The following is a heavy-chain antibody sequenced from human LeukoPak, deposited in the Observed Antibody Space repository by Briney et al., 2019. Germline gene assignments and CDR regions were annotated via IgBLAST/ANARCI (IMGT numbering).Heavy chain of an antibody. Sequence: PGGSLRLSCAASGFTFSSYDMHWVRQATGKGLEWVSAIGTAGDTYYPGSVKGRSTISRENAKNSLYLQMNSLRAGDTAVYYCAREGVYGSGAESLYGMDVWGQGTTVTVSS. V-gene: IGHV3-13*01. CDR3: AREGVYGSGAESLYGMDV. J-gene: IGHJ6*02. CDR2: IGTAGDT. CDR1: GFTFSSYD. D-gene: IGHD3-10*01.